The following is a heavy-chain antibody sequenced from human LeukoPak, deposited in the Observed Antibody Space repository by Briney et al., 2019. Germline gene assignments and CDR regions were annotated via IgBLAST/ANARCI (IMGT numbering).Heavy chain of an antibody. J-gene: IGHJ5*02. Sequence: SETLSLTCAVYGGSFSGYYWSWIRQPPGKGLEWIGEINHSGSTNYNPSLKSRVTISVDMSKNQFSLKLSSVTAADTAVYYCARRIGESNWFDPWGQGTLVTVSS. V-gene: IGHV4-34*01. CDR3: ARRIGESNWFDP. D-gene: IGHD3-10*01. CDR1: GGSFSGYY. CDR2: INHSGST.